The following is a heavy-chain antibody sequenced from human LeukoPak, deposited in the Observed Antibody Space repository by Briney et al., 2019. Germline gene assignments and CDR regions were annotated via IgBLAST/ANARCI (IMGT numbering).Heavy chain of an antibody. CDR2: INPSGGST. J-gene: IGHJ4*02. CDR3: ASRTYGSGNN. CDR1: GYTFTSYY. V-gene: IGHV1-46*01. D-gene: IGHD3-10*01. Sequence: GASVKVSCKASGYTFTSYYMHWVRQAPGQGLEWMGIINPSGGSTSYAQKFQGRVTITADKSTSTAYMELSSLRSEDTAVYYCASRTYGSGNNWGQGTLVTVSS.